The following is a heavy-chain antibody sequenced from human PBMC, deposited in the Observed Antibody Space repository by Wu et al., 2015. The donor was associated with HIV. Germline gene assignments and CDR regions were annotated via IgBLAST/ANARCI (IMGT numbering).Heavy chain of an antibody. CDR3: ATLQLATWVSDY. D-gene: IGHD6-13*01. J-gene: IGHJ4*02. CDR1: GYTFTSYY. CDR2: ISAYNGNT. V-gene: IGHV1-18*04. Sequence: QVQLVQSGAEVKKPGASVKVSCKASGYTFTSYYMHWVRQAPGQGLEWMGWISAYNGNTNYAQKLQGRVTMTTDTSTSTAYMELRSLRSDDTAVYYCATLQLATWVSDYWARERWSPSPQ.